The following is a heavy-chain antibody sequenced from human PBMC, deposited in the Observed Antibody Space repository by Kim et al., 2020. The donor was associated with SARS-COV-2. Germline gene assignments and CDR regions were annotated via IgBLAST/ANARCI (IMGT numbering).Heavy chain of an antibody. Sequence: SGSSYTYYAASVKGRFTISSDNAKNALYLQMNSLGAEDTAVYYCAREFGDWGQGTLVTVSS. J-gene: IGHJ4*02. D-gene: IGHD3-10*01. CDR2: SGSSYT. V-gene: IGHV3-21*01. CDR3: AREFGD.